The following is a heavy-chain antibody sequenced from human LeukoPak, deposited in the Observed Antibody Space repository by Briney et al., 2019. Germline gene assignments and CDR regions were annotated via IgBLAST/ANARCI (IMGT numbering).Heavy chain of an antibody. V-gene: IGHV1-8*01. J-gene: IGHJ4*02. CDR1: GYTFTSYY. CDR3: ARGVYGDAIDY. D-gene: IGHD4-17*01. CDR2: MNPNSGNT. Sequence: ASVKVSCKASGYTFTSYYMHWVRQATGQGLEWMGWMNPNSGNTGYAQKFQGRVTMTRNTSISTAYMELSSLRSEDTAVYYCARGVYGDAIDYWGQGTLVTVSS.